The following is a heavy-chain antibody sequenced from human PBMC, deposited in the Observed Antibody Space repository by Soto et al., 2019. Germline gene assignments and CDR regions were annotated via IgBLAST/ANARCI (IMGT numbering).Heavy chain of an antibody. J-gene: IGHJ1*01. CDR2: IYYSGST. V-gene: IGHV4-30-4*01. Sequence: QVQLQESGPGLVKPSQTLSLTCTVSGDSISSGDYYWSWIRQPPGKGLEWIGYIYYSGSTYYNPSLKSRVTISVDTSKNQFSLKLSSVTAADTAVYYCARVEVVAANPSPAEYFQHWGQGTLVTVSS. CDR1: GDSISSGDYY. D-gene: IGHD2-15*01. CDR3: ARVEVVAANPSPAEYFQH.